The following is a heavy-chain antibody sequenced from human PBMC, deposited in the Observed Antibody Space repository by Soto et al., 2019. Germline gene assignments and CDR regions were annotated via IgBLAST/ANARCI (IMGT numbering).Heavy chain of an antibody. J-gene: IGHJ3*02. Sequence: PSETLSLTCTVSGGSISSYYWSWIRQTPGKGLVWIGYIYYSGSTNYNPSLKSRVTISVDTSKNQFSLKLSSVTAADTAVYYCAREGHVRGSSYAKGGDAFEIWGQGTMVTVSS. V-gene: IGHV4-59*01. CDR2: IYYSGST. D-gene: IGHD5-18*01. CDR3: AREGHVRGSSYAKGGDAFEI. CDR1: GGSISSYY.